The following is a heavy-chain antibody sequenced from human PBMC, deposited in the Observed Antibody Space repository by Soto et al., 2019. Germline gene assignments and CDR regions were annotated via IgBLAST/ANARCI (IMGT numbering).Heavy chain of an antibody. CDR2: INPKSGGT. V-gene: IGHV1-2*04. Sequence: QVQLVQSGAEVKKPGASVKVSCKASGYSFTDYHIHWVRQAPGQGLEWLGRINPKSGGTSTAQKFQVWVTMTKDKSISTASMELTRMTSDDTAIYYCARGDSTDCSNGVCSFFYNHDMDVWGQGTTVTVSS. CDR3: ARGDSTDCSNGVCSFFYNHDMDV. J-gene: IGHJ6*02. D-gene: IGHD2-8*01. CDR1: GYSFTDYH.